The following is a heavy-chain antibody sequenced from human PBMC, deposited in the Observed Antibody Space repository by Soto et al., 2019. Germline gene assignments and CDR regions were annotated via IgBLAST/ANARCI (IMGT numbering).Heavy chain of an antibody. V-gene: IGHV1-69*06. J-gene: IGHJ5*02. D-gene: IGHD2-8*01. CDR1: GGTFSSYA. CDR3: ARPHYCTNGVCYSWFDP. CDR2: IIPIFGTA. Sequence: SVKVSCKASGGTFSSYAISWVRQAPGQGLEWMGGIIPIFGTANYAQKFQGRVTITADKSTSTAYMELSSLRSEDTAVYYCARPHYCTNGVCYSWFDPWGQGTLVTVS.